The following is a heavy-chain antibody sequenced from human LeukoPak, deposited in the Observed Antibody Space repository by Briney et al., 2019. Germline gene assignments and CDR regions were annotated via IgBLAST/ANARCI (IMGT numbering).Heavy chain of an antibody. CDR1: GFTFSNYA. CDR3: AKGDITMIVVVIAFDY. J-gene: IGHJ4*02. CDR2: ISETGGTI. V-gene: IGHV3-23*01. D-gene: IGHD3-22*01. Sequence: GGSLRLSCAPSGFTFSNYAMSWVRQAPGKGLEWVSAISETGGTIHYADSVRGRFIISRDNSKNTLYLQMNSLRAEDTAVYYCAKGDITMIVVVIAFDYWGQGTLVTVSS.